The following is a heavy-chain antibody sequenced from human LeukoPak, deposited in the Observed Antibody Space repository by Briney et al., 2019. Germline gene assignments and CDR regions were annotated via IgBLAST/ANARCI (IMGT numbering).Heavy chain of an antibody. CDR3: TRTPRLVAHAFYFDQ. Sequence: GESLKISCKGFGYTFATYCIGWVRQMPGKGPEWMGTIYPSDSDTRYSPSFQGPVTISADKSITTAYLQWSSLKASDSAMYYCTRTPRLVAHAFYFDQWGRGTLVTVSS. CDR1: GYTFATYC. V-gene: IGHV5-51*01. CDR2: IYPSDSDT. J-gene: IGHJ4*02. D-gene: IGHD2-2*01.